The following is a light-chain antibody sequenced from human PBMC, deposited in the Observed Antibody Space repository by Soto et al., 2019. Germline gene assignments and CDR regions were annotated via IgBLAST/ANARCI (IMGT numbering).Light chain of an antibody. CDR3: SSYAGINTLGV. J-gene: IGLJ1*01. CDR1: SSDVGGYKY. Sequence: QSALTQPPSASGSPGQSVTISCTGTSSDVGGYKYVSWYQQHPGKAPKLMIFEVNKRPSGVPDRFSGSKSGNTASLTVSGLQAEDDADYYGSSYAGINTLGVFGTGTKLTVL. CDR2: EVN. V-gene: IGLV2-8*01.